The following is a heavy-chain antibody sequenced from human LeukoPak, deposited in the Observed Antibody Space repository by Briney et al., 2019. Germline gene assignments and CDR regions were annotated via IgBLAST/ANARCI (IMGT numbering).Heavy chain of an antibody. CDR1: GFIVSTNY. J-gene: IGHJ6*03. CDR2: IYSVGGT. Sequence: PGGSLRLSCAASGFIVSTNYMIWVRQAPGKGLEWVSVIYSVGGTYYADSVKGRFTISRDNSKNTLYLQMNSLRAEDTAVYYCARVEYSSSSRGYYYYYMDVWGKGTTVTVSS. CDR3: ARVEYSSSSRGYYYYYMDV. V-gene: IGHV3-53*01. D-gene: IGHD6-6*01.